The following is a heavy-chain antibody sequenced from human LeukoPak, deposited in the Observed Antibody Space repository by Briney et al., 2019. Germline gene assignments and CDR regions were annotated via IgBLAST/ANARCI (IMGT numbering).Heavy chain of an antibody. CDR3: ARDSSSWGNYGMDV. V-gene: IGHV1-2*02. CDR1: GYTFTGYY. J-gene: IGHJ6*02. CDR2: INPNSGGT. Sequence: ASVKVSCKASGYTFTGYYMHWVRQAPGQGPEWMGWINPNSGGTNYAQKFQGRVTMTRDTSISTAYMELSRLRSDDTAVYYCARDSSSWGNYGMDVWGQGTTVTVSS. D-gene: IGHD6-13*01.